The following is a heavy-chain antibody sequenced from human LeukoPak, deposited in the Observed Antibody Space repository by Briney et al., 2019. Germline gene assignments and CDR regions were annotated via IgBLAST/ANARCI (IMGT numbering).Heavy chain of an antibody. V-gene: IGHV5-51*01. CDR2: IYLRDSDT. J-gene: IGHJ4*01. Sequence: GESLKISCKVAEYTFTNYWIGWVRPMPGKGLEWVGIIYLRDSDTRYRPSFQGQVTISADKSTRTAYLQWSSLKASDSAMYYCATTLTNYCSSTSCYADHWGQGTLVTVSS. CDR1: EYTFTNYW. CDR3: ATTLTNYCSSTSCYADH. D-gene: IGHD2-2*01.